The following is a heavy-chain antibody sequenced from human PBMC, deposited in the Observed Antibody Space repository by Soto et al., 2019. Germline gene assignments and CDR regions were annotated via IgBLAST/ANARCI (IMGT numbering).Heavy chain of an antibody. CDR1: GGTLSSSM. CDR2: IIPILGIA. Sequence: SAKISSKASGGTLSSSMISRVRRALGQGLEWMGRIIPILGIANYAQKLQGRVTMTTDTSTSTAYMELRILRSDDTAVYYCARLRVVGTTPLYFDYWGQGTLVTVSS. D-gene: IGHD1-26*01. J-gene: IGHJ4*02. V-gene: IGHV1-69*02. CDR3: ARLRVVGTTPLYFDY.